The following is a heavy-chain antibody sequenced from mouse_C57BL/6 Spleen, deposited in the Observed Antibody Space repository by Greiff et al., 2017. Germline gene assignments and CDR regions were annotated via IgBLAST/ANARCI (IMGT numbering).Heavy chain of an antibody. CDR2: IHPNSGST. Sequence: QVQLQQSGAELVKPGASVKLSCKASGYTFTSYWMHWVKQRPGQGLEWIGMIHPNSGSTNYNEKFKSKATLTVDKSSSTAYMQLSSLTSEDSAVYYCARIGGNYPFAYWGQGTLVTVSA. J-gene: IGHJ3*01. CDR3: ARIGGNYPFAY. D-gene: IGHD2-1*01. CDR1: GYTFTSYW. V-gene: IGHV1-64*01.